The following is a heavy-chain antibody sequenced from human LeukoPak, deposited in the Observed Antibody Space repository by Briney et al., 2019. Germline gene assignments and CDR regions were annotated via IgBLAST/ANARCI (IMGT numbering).Heavy chain of an antibody. V-gene: IGHV3-30*04. D-gene: IGHD5-24*01. CDR2: ISYDGSNK. CDR3: AREARRDGYNYNYYGMDV. Sequence: KPGGSLRLSCAASGFTFSDYAMNWVRQAPGRGLEWVAVISYDGSNKYYADSVKGRFTISRDNSKNTLYLQMNSLRAEDTAVYCCAREARRDGYNYNYYGMDVWGQGTTVTVSS. CDR1: GFTFSDYA. J-gene: IGHJ6*02.